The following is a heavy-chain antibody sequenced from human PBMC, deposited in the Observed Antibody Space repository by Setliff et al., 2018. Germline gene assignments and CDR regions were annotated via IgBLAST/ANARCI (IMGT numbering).Heavy chain of an antibody. J-gene: IGHJ4*02. V-gene: IGHV1-46*01. CDR1: GYSFTGYY. D-gene: IGHD6-13*01. Sequence: GASVKVSCKASGYSFTGYYIHWVRQAPGQGLEWMGIIHTGGGSASYAPKFQGRVTMTSDTSTNTIYMEVNIVRLDDTAIYYCARGGMAAAGRKGVFEYWGQGTLVT. CDR3: ARGGMAAAGRKGVFEY. CDR2: IHTGGGSA.